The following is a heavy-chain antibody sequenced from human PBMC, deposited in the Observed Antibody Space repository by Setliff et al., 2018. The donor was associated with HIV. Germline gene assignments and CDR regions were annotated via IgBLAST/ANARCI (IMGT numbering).Heavy chain of an antibody. CDR2: TSGSGRST. J-gene: IGHJ5*02. V-gene: IGHV3-23*01. D-gene: IGHD6-19*01. CDR1: GFTFSNYA. CDR3: ARDPQQWLGPNWFDP. Sequence: GGSLRLSCAASGFTFSNYAMSWVRQAPGKGLEWVSATSGSGRSTYYADSVKGRFTISRDNSKNTLYLQMNSLRAEDTAVYYCARDPQQWLGPNWFDPWGQGTLVTVSS.